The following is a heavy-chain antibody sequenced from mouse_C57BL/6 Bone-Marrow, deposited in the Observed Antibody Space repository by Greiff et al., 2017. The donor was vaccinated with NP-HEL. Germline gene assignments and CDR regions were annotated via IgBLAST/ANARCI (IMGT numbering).Heavy chain of an antibody. J-gene: IGHJ3*01. D-gene: IGHD2-3*01. CDR2: IDPENGDT. V-gene: IGHV14-4*01. CDR3: TTRYDGYYAY. Sequence: EVQVVESGAELVRPGASVKLSCTASGFNIKDDYMHWVKQRPEQGLEWIGWIDPENGDTEYASKFQGKATITADTSSNTAYLQLSSLTSEDTAVYYCTTRYDGYYAYWGQGTLVTVSA. CDR1: GFNIKDDY.